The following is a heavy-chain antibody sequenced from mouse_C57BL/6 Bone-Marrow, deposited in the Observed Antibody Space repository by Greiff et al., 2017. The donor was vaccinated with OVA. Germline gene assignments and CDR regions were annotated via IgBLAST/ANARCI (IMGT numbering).Heavy chain of an antibody. CDR1: GFTFSSYA. CDR2: ISDGGSYT. Sequence: EVQVVESGGGLVKPGGSLKLSCAASGFTFSSYAMSWVRQTPEKRLEWVATISDGGSYTYYPDNVKGRFTISRDNAKNNLYLQMSHLKSEDTAMYYCARDRDYGSLYYFDYWGQGTTLTVSS. V-gene: IGHV5-4*01. J-gene: IGHJ2*01. CDR3: ARDRDYGSLYYFDY. D-gene: IGHD1-1*01.